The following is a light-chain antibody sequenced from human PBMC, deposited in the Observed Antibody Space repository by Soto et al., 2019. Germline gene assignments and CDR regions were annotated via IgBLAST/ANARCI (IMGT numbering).Light chain of an antibody. J-gene: IGKJ1*01. CDR2: GAS. Sequence: EIVLTQSPGTLSLSPGERATLSCRASQSVSSSHLAWYQQKPGQAPRLLIYGASNRATGIPDRFSGSGSGTDFTLTISRLEPEDFAVYYCQQYGSSFFSWTFGQGTKVEIK. CDR1: QSVSSSH. CDR3: QQYGSSFFSWT. V-gene: IGKV3-20*01.